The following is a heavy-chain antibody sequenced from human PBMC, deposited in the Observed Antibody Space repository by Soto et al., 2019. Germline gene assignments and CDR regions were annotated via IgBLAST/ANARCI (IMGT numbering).Heavy chain of an antibody. CDR3: SIGSWSAETFDV. Sequence: QVHLEQSGAEVKKPGSSVKVSCKAAGGTFSTYTLIWVRQGPGQGLEWMGRIIPMLTVTNSAQKFQGRVTLTADKSTSTAFMELTSLTSDDTAVYYCSIGSWSAETFDVWGQGTMVTVSS. V-gene: IGHV1-69*02. CDR1: GGTFSTYT. CDR2: IIPMLTVT. J-gene: IGHJ3*01. D-gene: IGHD2-2*01.